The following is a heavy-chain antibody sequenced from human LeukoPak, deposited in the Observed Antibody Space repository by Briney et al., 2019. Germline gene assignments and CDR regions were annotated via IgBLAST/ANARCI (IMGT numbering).Heavy chain of an antibody. Sequence: GGSLRLSCAASGFTFNNYAMSWVRQAPGKGLEWVSTIGGSAYYADSVKGRFTISRDNSKNTLYLQMNSLRAEDTAVYYCATNGGRTFDHWGQGTLVTVSS. CDR2: IGGSA. CDR1: GFTFNNYA. J-gene: IGHJ4*02. V-gene: IGHV3-23*01. D-gene: IGHD4-23*01. CDR3: ATNGGRTFDH.